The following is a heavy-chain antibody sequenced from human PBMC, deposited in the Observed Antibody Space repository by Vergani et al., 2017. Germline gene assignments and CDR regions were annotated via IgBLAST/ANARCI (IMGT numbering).Heavy chain of an antibody. CDR3: ANLHSTVTTLLLFDY. Sequence: EVQLVESGGGLVQPGGSLRLSCVASGFSLSHYWMTWVRQAPGKGLEWVANIKEDGSEIFYVDSVKGRFTISRDNVKNSLYLQMNRLRVDDTAVYYCANLHSTVTTLLLFDYWGQGTLVTVSS. J-gene: IGHJ4*02. CDR2: IKEDGSEI. V-gene: IGHV3-7*01. CDR1: GFSLSHYW. D-gene: IGHD4-11*01.